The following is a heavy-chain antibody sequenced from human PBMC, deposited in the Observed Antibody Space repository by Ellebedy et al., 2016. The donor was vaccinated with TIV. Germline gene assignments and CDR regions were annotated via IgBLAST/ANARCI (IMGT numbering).Heavy chain of an antibody. CDR3: ATAYGDYVHDAFDI. D-gene: IGHD4-17*01. J-gene: IGHJ3*02. CDR2: FNPEYGET. V-gene: IGHV1-24*01. Sequence: AASVKVSCKVSGDTLTELSMHWVRQAPGKGLEWMGGFNPEYGETIDAQKFQGRVPMTEDTSTDTAYMELSSLRSEDTAVYYCATAYGDYVHDAFDIWGQGTMVTVSS. CDR1: GDTLTELS.